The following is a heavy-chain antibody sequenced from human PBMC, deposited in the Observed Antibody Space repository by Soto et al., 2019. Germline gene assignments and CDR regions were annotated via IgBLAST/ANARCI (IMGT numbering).Heavy chain of an antibody. J-gene: IGHJ6*02. Sequence: PGGSVRLSCAASGFTFRNHAMHWVRQAPGKGLECLAVIAYDGSNAFYRDSVKGRFTISRDNSKNTLYLRMNSLRSEDTGVYYCARGDREDILVVVCAGTENYEIYIWAQGTTVPVSS. CDR1: GFTFRNHA. CDR3: ARGDREDILVVVCAGTENYEIYI. D-gene: IGHD2-15*01. V-gene: IGHV3-30-3*01. CDR2: IAYDGSNA.